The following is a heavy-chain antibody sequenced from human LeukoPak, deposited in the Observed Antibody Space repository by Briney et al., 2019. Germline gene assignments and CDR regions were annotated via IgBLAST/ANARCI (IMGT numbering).Heavy chain of an antibody. CDR3: FLGGPPESYFDY. J-gene: IGHJ4*02. CDR1: GYTFTGYY. D-gene: IGHD2-15*01. Sequence: GASVKVSCKASGYTFTGYYMHWVRQAPGQGLEWMGMIYPGDGSTSYAQKFQGRVTVTRDTSTSTVHMELSSLRSEDTAVYYCFLGGPPESYFDYWGQGTLVTVSS. V-gene: IGHV1-46*01. CDR2: IYPGDGST.